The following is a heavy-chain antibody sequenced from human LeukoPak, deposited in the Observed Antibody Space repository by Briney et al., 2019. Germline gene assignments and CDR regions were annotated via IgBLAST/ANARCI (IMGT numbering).Heavy chain of an antibody. CDR3: ARRTELRFLEWLNDYYYYYGMDV. J-gene: IGHJ6*02. CDR1: GFTFSSYS. Sequence: GGSLRLSCAASGFTFSSYSLNWVRQAPGKGLEWVARIKEDGSESHHVDSVKGRFAVSRDNAKNLLYLQMNSLRAEDTAVYYCARRTELRFLEWLNDYYYYYGMDVWGQGTTVTVSS. D-gene: IGHD3-3*01. V-gene: IGHV3-7*01. CDR2: IKEDGSES.